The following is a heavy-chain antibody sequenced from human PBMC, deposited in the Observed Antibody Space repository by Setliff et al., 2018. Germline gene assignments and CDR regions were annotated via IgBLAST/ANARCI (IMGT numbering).Heavy chain of an antibody. CDR3: ASEPTMVRGVIITSYGMDV. V-gene: IGHV1-45*02. J-gene: IGHJ6*02. CDR2: TTPFNGNT. CDR1: GYTFTYRY. Sequence: SVKVSCKASGYTFTYRYLHWVRQAPGQALEWMGWTTPFNGNTNYAQKFQDRVTITRDRSMSTAYMELSSLRSEDTAMYYCASEPTMVRGVIITSYGMDVWGQGTTVTVSS. D-gene: IGHD3-10*01.